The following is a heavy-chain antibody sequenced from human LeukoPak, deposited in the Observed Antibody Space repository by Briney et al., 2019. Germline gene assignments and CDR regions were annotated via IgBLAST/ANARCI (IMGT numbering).Heavy chain of an antibody. CDR1: GYTFTSYG. Sequence: ASVKVSCKASGYTFTSYGISWVRQAPGQGLEWMGGIIPIFGTANYAQKFQGRVTITADESTSTAYMELSSLRSEDTAVYYCARDRRARSGIQLSSAPFDYWGQGTLVTVSS. J-gene: IGHJ4*02. D-gene: IGHD5-18*01. V-gene: IGHV1-69*13. CDR2: IIPIFGTA. CDR3: ARDRRARSGIQLSSAPFDY.